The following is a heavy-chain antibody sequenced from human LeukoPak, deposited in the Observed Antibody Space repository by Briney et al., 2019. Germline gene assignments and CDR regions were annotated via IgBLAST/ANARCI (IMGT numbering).Heavy chain of an antibody. CDR2: IIPILGIA. J-gene: IGHJ4*02. CDR3: ASWGAATLSSAWSQAAGGGLGNYYFDY. V-gene: IGHV1-69*04. CDR1: GGTFSSYA. D-gene: IGHD1-26*01. Sequence: GASVKVSCKASGGTFSSYAISWVRQAPGQGLEWMGRIIPILGIANYAQKFQGRVTITADKSTSTAYMELSSLRSEDTAVYYCASWGAATLSSAWSQAAGGGLGNYYFDYWGQGTLVTVSS.